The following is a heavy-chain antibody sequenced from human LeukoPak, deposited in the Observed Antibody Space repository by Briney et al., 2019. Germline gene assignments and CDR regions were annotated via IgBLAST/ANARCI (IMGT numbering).Heavy chain of an antibody. CDR1: GYTFTGYY. J-gene: IGHJ6*02. CDR2: INPNSGGT. Sequence: ASVKVSCKASGYTFTGYYMHWVRQAPGQGLEWMGRINPNSGGTNYAQKFQGRVTMTRDTSTSTVYMELSSLRSEDTAVYYCARDRSGSYTYYYGMDVWGQGTTVTVSS. V-gene: IGHV1-2*06. CDR3: ARDRSGSYTYYYGMDV. D-gene: IGHD1-26*01.